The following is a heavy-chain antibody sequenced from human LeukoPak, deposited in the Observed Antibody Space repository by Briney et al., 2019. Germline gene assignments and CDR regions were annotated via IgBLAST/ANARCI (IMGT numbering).Heavy chain of an antibody. D-gene: IGHD2-15*01. CDR3: SRGYSSGVCFTLFVN. CDR2: INPNSDGT. CDR1: AYMLTGYY. Sequence: ASVKVSFKSTAYMLTGYYMHLIRQAPGQGLEWMGWINPNSDGTNYAQKFQGRVTMTRDTSISTAYMELSSLRSDDTAGYYCSRGYSSGVCFTLFVNWGQGTLVTVSS. V-gene: IGHV1-2*02. J-gene: IGHJ4*02.